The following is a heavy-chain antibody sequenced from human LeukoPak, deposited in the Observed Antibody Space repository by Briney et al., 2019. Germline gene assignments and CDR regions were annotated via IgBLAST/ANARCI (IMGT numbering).Heavy chain of an antibody. D-gene: IGHD5-12*01. V-gene: IGHV1-18*01. J-gene: IGHJ4*02. CDR2: ISAYNGNT. Sequence: GASVKVSCKASGYTFTSYGISWVRQAPGQGLEWMGWISAYNGNTNYAQKLQGRVTMTTDTSTSTAYMELRSLRSDDTAVYYCARDVGTGQYRGYLLKLWGQGTLVTVSS. CDR1: GYTFTSYG. CDR3: ARDVGTGQYRGYLLKL.